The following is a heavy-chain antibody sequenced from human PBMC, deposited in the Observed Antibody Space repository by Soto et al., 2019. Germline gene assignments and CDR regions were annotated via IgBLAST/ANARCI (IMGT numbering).Heavy chain of an antibody. CDR1: GYTVTSYG. CDR3: ARDYSSGWSTNFWGKGENWFDP. J-gene: IGHJ5*02. CDR2: ISPYNGKT. Sequence: QVQLVQSGAEVKKPGASVKVSCKASGYTVTSYGISWVRQAPGQGLEWMGWISPYNGKTNYAQKVQGRVTMTTDTSTSTAYMELRSLRSDDTAVYYCARDYSSGWSTNFWGKGENWFDPWGQGTLVTVSS. D-gene: IGHD6-19*01. V-gene: IGHV1-18*01.